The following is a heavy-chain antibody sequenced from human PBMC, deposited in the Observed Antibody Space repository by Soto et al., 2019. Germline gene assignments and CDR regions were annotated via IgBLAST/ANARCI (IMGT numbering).Heavy chain of an antibody. V-gene: IGHV3-23*01. J-gene: IGHJ4*02. CDR1: GFPFSSYA. CDR3: AMREYSYGYSFDY. D-gene: IGHD5-18*01. CDR2: ISGSGGRT. Sequence: PGGSLRLSCAASGFPFSSYAMILVRQAPGKGLEWVSGISGSGGRTYYADSVKGRFTISRDNSKNTLYLQMNSLRAEDTAVYYCAMREYSYGYSFDYWGQGTLVTVSS.